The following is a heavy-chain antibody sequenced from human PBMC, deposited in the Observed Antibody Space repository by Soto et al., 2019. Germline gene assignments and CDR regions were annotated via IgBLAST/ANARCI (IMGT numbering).Heavy chain of an antibody. CDR3: ARDWYYDILTGYSPGFDY. CDR2: ISYDGSNK. V-gene: IGHV3-30-3*01. CDR1: GFTFSSYA. J-gene: IGHJ4*02. Sequence: HPGGSLRLSCAASGFTFSSYAMHWVRQAPGKGLEWVAVISYDGSNKYYADSVKGRFTISRDNSKNTLYLQMNSLRAEDTAVYYCARDWYYDILTGYSPGFDYWGQGTLVTVSS. D-gene: IGHD3-9*01.